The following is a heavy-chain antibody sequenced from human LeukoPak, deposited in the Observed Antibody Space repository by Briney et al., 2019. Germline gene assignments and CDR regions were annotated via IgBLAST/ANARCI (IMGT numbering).Heavy chain of an antibody. V-gene: IGHV2-5*01. Sequence: SGPTLVLPSQTLTLTCSFSGFSLTPSAVGVGWIRQPPGKALEWLTLINWYDQKVYSLSIQSRLSITKDTSKNQVVLTMTNVDPVDTATYDRAHRRDSSGYQCRWWFAPWGEGTLVTVPS. J-gene: IGHJ5*02. D-gene: IGHD3-22*01. CDR2: INWYDQK. CDR3: AHRRDSSGYQCRWWFAP. CDR1: GFSLTPSAVG.